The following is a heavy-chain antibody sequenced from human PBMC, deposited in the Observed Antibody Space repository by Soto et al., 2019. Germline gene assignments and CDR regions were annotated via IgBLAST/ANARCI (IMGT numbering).Heavy chain of an antibody. CDR1: DGSSSGYY. CDR3: AREGVSSSWYYYYGMDV. CDR2: INPSGST. D-gene: IGHD6-13*01. Sequence: SETLSLTCTVYDGSSSGYYWSWVRQPPGKGLEWIGEINPSGSTNYNPSLKSRVTISVDTSNNQFSLNVNSVTAADTAVYYCAREGVSSSWYYYYGMDVWGQGTTVTVSS. J-gene: IGHJ6*02. V-gene: IGHV4-34*01.